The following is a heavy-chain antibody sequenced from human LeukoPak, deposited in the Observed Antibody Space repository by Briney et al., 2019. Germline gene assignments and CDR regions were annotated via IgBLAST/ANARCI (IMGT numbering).Heavy chain of an antibody. V-gene: IGHV1-69*05. CDR2: IIPIFGTA. J-gene: IGHJ4*02. Sequence: SVKVSCKASGGTFSSYAISWVRQAPGQGLEWMGRIIPIFGTANYAQKFQGRVTLTTDESTSTGYMELSSLRSEDTAVYYCARSGEDTAMVIGAYFDYWGQGTLVTVSS. D-gene: IGHD5-18*01. CDR3: ARSGEDTAMVIGAYFDY. CDR1: GGTFSSYA.